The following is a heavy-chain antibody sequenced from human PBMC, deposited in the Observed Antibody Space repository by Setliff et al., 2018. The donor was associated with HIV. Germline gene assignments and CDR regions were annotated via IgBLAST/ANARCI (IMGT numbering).Heavy chain of an antibody. V-gene: IGHV1-69*10. CDR1: GGTFRTYG. CDR2: IVPVLNRA. Sequence: SVKVSRKASGGTFRTYGVSWVRLAPGQGLEWMGGIVPVLNRADYAQRSHGRVTITADESTNTVYMELRSLTPEDTAIYYCARKAGTTLHYHYYYMDVWGKGTTVTVSS. D-gene: IGHD1-7*01. J-gene: IGHJ6*03. CDR3: ARKAGTTLHYHYYYMDV.